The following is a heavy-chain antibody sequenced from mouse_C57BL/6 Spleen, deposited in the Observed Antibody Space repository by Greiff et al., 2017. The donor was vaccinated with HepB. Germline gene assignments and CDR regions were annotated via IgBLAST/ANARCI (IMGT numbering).Heavy chain of an antibody. CDR3: ARAPGSSYFAY. Sequence: EVKLMESGGGLVQPGGSLSLSSAASGFTFTDYYMSWVRQPPGKALEWLGFIRNKANGYTTEYSASVKGRVTISRDNSQSILYLQMNALRAEDSATYYCARAPGSSYFAYWGQGTLVTVSA. J-gene: IGHJ3*01. CDR1: GFTFTDYY. V-gene: IGHV7-3*01. D-gene: IGHD1-1*01. CDR2: IRNKANGYTT.